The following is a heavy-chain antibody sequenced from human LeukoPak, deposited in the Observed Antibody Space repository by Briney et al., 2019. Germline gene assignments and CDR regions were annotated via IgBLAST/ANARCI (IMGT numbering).Heavy chain of an antibody. CDR3: ARVNTIFGVVTRPWYFDL. CDR2: IYYSGST. J-gene: IGHJ2*01. D-gene: IGHD3-3*01. Sequence: PSETLSLTCTVSGGSISSGGYYWSWIRQHPGKGLEWIGYIYYSGSTYYNPSLKSRVTISVDTSKNQFSLKLSSVTAADTAVYYCARVNTIFGVVTRPWYFDLWGRGTLVTVPS. V-gene: IGHV4-31*03. CDR1: GGSISSGGYY.